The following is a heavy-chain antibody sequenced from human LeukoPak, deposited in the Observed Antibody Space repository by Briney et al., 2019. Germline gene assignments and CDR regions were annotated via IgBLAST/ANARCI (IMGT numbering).Heavy chain of an antibody. D-gene: IGHD3-16*01. CDR2: VKRKTDGGTT. CDR3: TTLGAFDY. CDR1: GVASSAGG. J-gene: IGHJ4*02. Sequence: GGSLWLSCALSGVASSAGGTSWVPQTPGKGLEWVGRVKRKTDGGTTDYAAPVKGRFSISRDDSKNTLYLQMNSLKTEDTAVYYCTTLGAFDYWGQGTLVTVSS. V-gene: IGHV3-15*01.